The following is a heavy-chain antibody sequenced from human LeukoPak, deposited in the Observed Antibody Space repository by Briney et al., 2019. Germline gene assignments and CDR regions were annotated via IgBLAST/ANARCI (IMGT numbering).Heavy chain of an antibody. CDR1: GFTFSGYW. V-gene: IGHV3-74*01. CDR3: ARDAYRSVAFDI. J-gene: IGHJ3*02. CDR2: INRDGGDT. Sequence: PGGSLRLSCEASGFTFSGYWMHWVRQDPGKGLVWVSRINRDGGDTTYADTVKGRFTISRDNAKNSLYLQMNSLRAEDTAVYYCARDAYRSVAFDIWGQGTMVTVSS.